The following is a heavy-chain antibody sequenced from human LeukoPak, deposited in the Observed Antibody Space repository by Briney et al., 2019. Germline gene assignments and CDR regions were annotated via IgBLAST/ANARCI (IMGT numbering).Heavy chain of an antibody. D-gene: IGHD6-19*01. CDR2: IYYSGTT. CDR1: GGSISPYY. CDR3: ARDLKIGYNSGWYSFDY. J-gene: IGHJ4*02. Sequence: ASETLSLTCTVSGGSISPYYWSWIRQPPGKGLEWIGYIYYSGTTNYNPSLKSRVTLSVDTSKNQFSLKLTSVTAADTAVYYCARDLKIGYNSGWYSFDYWGQGILVTVSS. V-gene: IGHV4-59*01.